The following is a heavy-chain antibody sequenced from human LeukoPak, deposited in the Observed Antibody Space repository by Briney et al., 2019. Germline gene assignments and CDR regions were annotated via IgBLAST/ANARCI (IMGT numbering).Heavy chain of an antibody. CDR2: INSDGSST. J-gene: IGHJ4*02. CDR1: GFTFSSYW. Sequence: GGSLRLSCAASGFTFSSYWMHWVRQAPGKGLVWVSRINSDGSSTNYADSVKGRFTISRDNAKNTLYLQMNSLRAEDTAVYYCAREVACSGGSCYSRFFDYWGQGTLVTVSS. CDR3: AREVACSGGSCYSRFFDY. V-gene: IGHV3-74*01. D-gene: IGHD2-15*01.